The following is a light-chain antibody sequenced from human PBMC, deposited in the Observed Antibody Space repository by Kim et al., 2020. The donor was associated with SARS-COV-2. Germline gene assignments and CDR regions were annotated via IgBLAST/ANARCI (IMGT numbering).Light chain of an antibody. Sequence: VGDRVTTTWRANQDISNYVAWFQQKPGKAAESIIIDGYSLQSEVPSKYSGSGSGTDFTLTISNLQPEDFATYYCQQYNSYPYTFGQGTKLEIK. CDR1: QDISNY. CDR3: QQYNSYPYT. J-gene: IGKJ2*01. V-gene: IGKV1-16*02. CDR2: DGY.